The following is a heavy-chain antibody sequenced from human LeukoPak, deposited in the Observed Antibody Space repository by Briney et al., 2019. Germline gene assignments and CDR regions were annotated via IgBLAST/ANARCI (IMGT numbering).Heavy chain of an antibody. J-gene: IGHJ5*01. D-gene: IGHD6-19*01. Sequence: LTGGSLRLSCAASGFTFDDYGMHWVRQPPGKGLEWVSGISWNSGNIGYADSVKGRFTISRDNAKNSLYLQMDILKPEDTAFYYCAIVDGYNSGWYDSWGQGTLVTVSS. CDR2: ISWNSGNI. CDR3: AIVDGYNSGWYDS. V-gene: IGHV3-9*01. CDR1: GFTFDDYG.